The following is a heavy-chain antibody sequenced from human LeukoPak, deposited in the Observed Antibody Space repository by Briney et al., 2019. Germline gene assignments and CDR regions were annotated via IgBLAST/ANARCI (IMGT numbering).Heavy chain of an antibody. J-gene: IGHJ3*02. V-gene: IGHV4-30-4*08. D-gene: IGHD2-15*01. CDR1: GGSISSGDYC. Sequence: SETLSLTCTVSGGSISSGDYCWSWIRQPPGKGLEWIGYIYYSGSTYYNPSLKSRITISVDTSKNQFSLKLSSVTAADTAVYYCAREAFCSGGGCYSERAYDIWGQGTMVTVSS. CDR3: AREAFCSGGGCYSERAYDI. CDR2: IYYSGST.